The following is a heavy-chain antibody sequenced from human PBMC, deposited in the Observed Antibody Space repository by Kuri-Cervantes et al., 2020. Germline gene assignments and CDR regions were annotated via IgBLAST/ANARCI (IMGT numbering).Heavy chain of an antibody. Sequence: GESLKISCAASGFTFTNRTMTWVRQAPGKGLEWVSSISGSGAYIFYADSVKGRFTISRDNAKNSLYLQMNSLRDEDTAVYYCARGNGWFSVYFDYWGQGTLVTVSS. CDR2: ISGSGAYI. V-gene: IGHV3-21*06. J-gene: IGHJ4*02. CDR1: GFTFTNRT. D-gene: IGHD6-19*01. CDR3: ARGNGWFSVYFDY.